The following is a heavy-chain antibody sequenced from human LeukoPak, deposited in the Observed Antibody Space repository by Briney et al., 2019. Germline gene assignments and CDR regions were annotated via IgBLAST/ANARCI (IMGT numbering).Heavy chain of an antibody. Sequence: GGSLRLSRVASGLTLSTYGMSGVRQAPGRGLEWVSGISSTGGSPYYADSVRGGSTNHRDNSKNTLYLQMNSLRAEDTAVYYCAKDGGEDYDILTGYYPRLYYMDVWGKGTTVTISS. J-gene: IGHJ6*03. CDR3: AKDGGEDYDILTGYYPRLYYMDV. D-gene: IGHD3-9*01. CDR2: ISSTGGSP. CDR1: GLTLSTYG. V-gene: IGHV3-23*01.